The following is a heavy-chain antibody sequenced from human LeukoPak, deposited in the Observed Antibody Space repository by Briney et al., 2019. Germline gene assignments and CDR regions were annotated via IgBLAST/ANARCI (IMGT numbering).Heavy chain of an antibody. Sequence: SVKVSCKASGFTFTSSAVQWVRQARGQRLEWIGWIVVGSGNTNYAQKFQERFTFTRDMSTNTAYMELSGLRSEDTAVYYCAADSGYLWGQGTLVIVSS. J-gene: IGHJ5*02. CDR2: IVVGSGNT. CDR3: AADSGYL. CDR1: GFTFTSSA. V-gene: IGHV1-58*01.